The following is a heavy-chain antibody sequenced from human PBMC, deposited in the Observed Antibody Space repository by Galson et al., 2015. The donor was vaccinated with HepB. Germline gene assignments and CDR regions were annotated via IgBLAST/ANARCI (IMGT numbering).Heavy chain of an antibody. Sequence: SLRLSCAASGFTFSSYSMNWVRQAPGRGLEWVSYISSSSSTIYYADSVKGRFTISRDNAKNSLYLQMNSLRDEDTAVYYCASLGTAAGYQFDYWGQGTLVTVSS. V-gene: IGHV3-48*02. CDR2: ISSSSSTI. CDR3: ASLGTAAGYQFDY. CDR1: GFTFSSYS. J-gene: IGHJ4*02. D-gene: IGHD6-13*01.